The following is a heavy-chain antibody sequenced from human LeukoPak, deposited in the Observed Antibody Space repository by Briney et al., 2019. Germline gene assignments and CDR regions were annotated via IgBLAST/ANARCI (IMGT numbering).Heavy chain of an antibody. CDR3: ARDRDGWLGYFGY. Sequence: GASVKVSCKASGGTFSSYAISWVRQAPGQGLEWMGGIIPIFGTANYAQKFQGRVTITADESTSTAYMELSSLRSEDTAVYYCARDRDGWLGYFGYWGQGTLVTVSS. CDR2: IIPIFGTA. CDR1: GGTFSSYA. D-gene: IGHD5-24*01. V-gene: IGHV1-69*13. J-gene: IGHJ4*02.